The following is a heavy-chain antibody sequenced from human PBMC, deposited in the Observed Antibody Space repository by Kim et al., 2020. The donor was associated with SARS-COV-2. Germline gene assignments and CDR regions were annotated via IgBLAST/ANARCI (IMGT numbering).Heavy chain of an antibody. CDR3: VANYYDSSGYYHFDY. D-gene: IGHD3-22*01. J-gene: IGHJ4*02. Sequence: GGSLRLSCAASGFTFSSYAMHWVRQAPGKGLEWVAVISYDGSNKYYADSVKGRFTISRDNSKNTLYLQMNSLRAEDTAVYYCVANYYDSSGYYHFDYWGQGTLVTVSS. CDR2: ISYDGSNK. CDR1: GFTFSSYA. V-gene: IGHV3-30*04.